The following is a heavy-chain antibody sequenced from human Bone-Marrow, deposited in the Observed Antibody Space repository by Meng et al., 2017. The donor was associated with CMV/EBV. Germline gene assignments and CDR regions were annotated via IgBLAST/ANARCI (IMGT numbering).Heavy chain of an antibody. CDR2: IYYSGST. CDR1: GGSISSYY. Sequence: LTCTVSGGSISSYYWNWIRQPPGKGLEWIGYIYYSGSTNYSPSLKSRVTISVDTSKNQFSLKLSSVTAADTAVYYCARAGGRVDYWGQGTLVTVSS. CDR3: ARAGGRVDY. D-gene: IGHD4-23*01. V-gene: IGHV4-59*01. J-gene: IGHJ4*02.